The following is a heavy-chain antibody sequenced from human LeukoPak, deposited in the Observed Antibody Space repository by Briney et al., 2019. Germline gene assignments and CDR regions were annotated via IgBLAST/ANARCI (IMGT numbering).Heavy chain of an antibody. CDR3: ARGSGSRVKHWFDP. CDR2: IYYSGST. V-gene: IGHV4-59*11. D-gene: IGHD2-8*01. J-gene: IGHJ5*02. Sequence: PAETLSLTCTVSGGSISSHYWSWIRQPPGKGLEWIGYIYYSGSTNYNPSLKSRVTISVDTSKNQFSLKLSSVTAADTAVYYCARGSGSRVKHWFDPWGQGTLVTVSS. CDR1: GGSISSHY.